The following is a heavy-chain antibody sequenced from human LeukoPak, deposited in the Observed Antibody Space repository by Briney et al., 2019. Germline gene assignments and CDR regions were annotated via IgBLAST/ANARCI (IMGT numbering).Heavy chain of an antibody. J-gene: IGHJ4*02. V-gene: IGHV3-21*01. CDR1: GFTFSSYS. D-gene: IGHD2-2*01. CDR2: ISSSSSYI. Sequence: GGSLRLSCAASGFTFSSYSMNWVRQAPGKGLEWVSSISSSSSYIYYADSVKGRFTISRDNAKNSLYLQMNSLRAEDTAVYYCARDRWSSTSYNDYWGQGTLVTVSS. CDR3: ARDRWSSTSYNDY.